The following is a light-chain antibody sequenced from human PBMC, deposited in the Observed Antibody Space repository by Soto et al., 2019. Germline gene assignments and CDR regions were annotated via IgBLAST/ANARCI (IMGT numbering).Light chain of an antibody. CDR3: QQHASYPRD. Sequence: DIPMTQSPSALSAALRDRVKITCRASQDISNRLGWFQQRPGKAPKRLIYSASGLETGVPSRFSGTGSGTEFTLTICSLQPEDFATYYCQQHASYPRDFGQGTKVDIK. CDR1: QDISNR. J-gene: IGKJ1*01. CDR2: SAS. V-gene: IGKV1-17*03.